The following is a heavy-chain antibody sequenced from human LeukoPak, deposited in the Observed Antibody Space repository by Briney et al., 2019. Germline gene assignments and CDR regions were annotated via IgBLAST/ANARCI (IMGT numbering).Heavy chain of an antibody. CDR3: ARDGIDYCSGGSCYSYFDY. J-gene: IGHJ4*02. V-gene: IGHV4-59*12. Sequence: SETLSLTCTVSGGSISSYYWNWIRQPPGRGLEWIGYIYYSGSTNYNPSLKSRVTISVDTSKNQFSLKLSSVTAADTAVYYCARDGIDYCSGGSCYSYFDYWGQGTLVTVSS. D-gene: IGHD2-15*01. CDR2: IYYSGST. CDR1: GGSISSYY.